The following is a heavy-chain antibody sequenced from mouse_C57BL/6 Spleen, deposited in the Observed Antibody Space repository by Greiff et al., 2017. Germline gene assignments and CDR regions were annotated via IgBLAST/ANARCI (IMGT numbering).Heavy chain of an antibody. CDR2: IYPGSGNT. J-gene: IGHJ4*01. CDR3: ARYFYAMDY. Sequence: QVQLQQSGAELVRPGASVKLSCKASGYTFTDYYINWVKQRPGQGLEWIARIYPGSGNTYYNEKFKGKATLTAEKSSSTAYMQLSSLTSEDSAVYFCARYFYAMDYWGQGTSVTVSS. CDR1: GYTFTDYY. V-gene: IGHV1-76*01.